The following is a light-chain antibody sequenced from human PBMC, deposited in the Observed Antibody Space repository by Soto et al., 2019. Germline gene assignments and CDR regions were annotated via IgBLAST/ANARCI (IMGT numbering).Light chain of an antibody. CDR3: LQFYNFSWT. J-gene: IGKJ1*01. CDR1: QVIGND. CDR2: AAS. V-gene: IGKV1-6*01. Sequence: AIQMTQSPSSLSASVGDRVTISCRASQVIGNDLAWYQQKPGKAPRLLIFAASNLQSGVPSRFSGSGSGTDFTLTISRLPPEDFATYYCLQFYNFSWTFGQGTKVEIK.